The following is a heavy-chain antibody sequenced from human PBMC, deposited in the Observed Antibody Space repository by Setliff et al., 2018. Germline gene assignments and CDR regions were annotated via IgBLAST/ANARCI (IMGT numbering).Heavy chain of an antibody. CDR2: ISPSGST. J-gene: IGHJ5*02. V-gene: IGHV4-61*09. CDR3: ARNYNFWSGYYTDWFDP. CDR1: GASISSGGYY. D-gene: IGHD3-3*01. Sequence: TLSLTCTVSGASISSGGYYWTWIRQPAGKALEWIGHISPSGSTTYNPSLKSRVIISVDTSKTQFSLRLSSVTPADTAVYYCARNYNFWSGYYTDWFDPWGQGTLVTVSS.